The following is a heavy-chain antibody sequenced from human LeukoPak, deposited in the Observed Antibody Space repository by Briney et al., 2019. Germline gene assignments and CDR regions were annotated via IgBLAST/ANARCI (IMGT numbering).Heavy chain of an antibody. CDR1: GGSISSSSYY. D-gene: IGHD2-21*01. CDR2: IYYSGST. Sequence: SETLSLTRTVSGGSISSSSYYWGWIRQPPGKGLEWIGSIYYSGSTYYNPSLKSRVTISVDTSKNQFSLKLSSVTAADTAVYYCAGPGVVVIATSFAFDIWGQGTMVTVSS. CDR3: AGPGVVVIATSFAFDI. J-gene: IGHJ3*02. V-gene: IGHV4-39*01.